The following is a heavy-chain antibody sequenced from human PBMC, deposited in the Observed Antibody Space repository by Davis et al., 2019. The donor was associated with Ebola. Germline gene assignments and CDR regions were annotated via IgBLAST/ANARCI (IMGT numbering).Heavy chain of an antibody. V-gene: IGHV3-23*01. CDR3: VKDSSNIWFDI. D-gene: IGHD2/OR15-2a*01. CDR1: GSIFRNYV. Sequence: GGSLTLSCETSGSIFRNYVMSWVRQAPGKGLEWVSTFGTGGDTYYADSVKGRFAISRDNSRGTLYLQMNSLRVEDSAIYYCVKDSSNIWFDIWGQGTLVTVSS. CDR2: FGTGGDT. J-gene: IGHJ3*02.